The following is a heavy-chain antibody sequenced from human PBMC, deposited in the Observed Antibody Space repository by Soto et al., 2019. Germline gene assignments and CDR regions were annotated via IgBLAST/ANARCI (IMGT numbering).Heavy chain of an antibody. CDR2: IDGRGGIT. V-gene: IGHV3-23*01. J-gene: IGHJ5*02. D-gene: IGHD3-10*01. Sequence: QLLQSGGGLVQPGGSLTLSCAASGFTFGTTDMSWVRQAPGEGLVWVSTIDGRGGITYYADSVKGRFTISRDNSRNTVYLQMNSLRGDDTALYYCVKNSGWFNTWGQGALVTVSS. CDR3: VKNSGWFNT. CDR1: GFTFGTTD.